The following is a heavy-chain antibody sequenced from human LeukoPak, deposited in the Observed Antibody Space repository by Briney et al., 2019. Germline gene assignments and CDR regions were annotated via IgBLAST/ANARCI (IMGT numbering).Heavy chain of an antibody. D-gene: IGHD1-14*01. CDR3: ARGYSRYYYYMDV. CDR2: IGTAGDT. Sequence: PGGSLRLSCVASGFSFSLYDMHWVRQASGKGLEWVSYIGTAGDTDYADSAKGRFTISRENVKNSLFLQMNSLRAGDTAVYYCARGYSRYYYYMDVWGKGTTVTVS. V-gene: IGHV3-13*01. J-gene: IGHJ6*03. CDR1: GFSFSLYD.